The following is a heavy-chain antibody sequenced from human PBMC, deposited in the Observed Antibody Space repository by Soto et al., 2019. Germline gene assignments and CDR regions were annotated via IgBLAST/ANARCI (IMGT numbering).Heavy chain of an antibody. CDR1: GFTFDDYT. CDR3: AKDMSRDYDYGYFQH. CDR2: ISWDGGST. J-gene: IGHJ1*01. D-gene: IGHD3-16*01. Sequence: SGGSLRLSCAASGFTFDDYTMHWVRQAPGKGLEWVSLISWDGGSTYYADSVKGRFTISRDNSKNSLYLQMNSLRTEDTALYYCAKDMSRDYDYGYFQHWGQGTLVTVSS. V-gene: IGHV3-43*01.